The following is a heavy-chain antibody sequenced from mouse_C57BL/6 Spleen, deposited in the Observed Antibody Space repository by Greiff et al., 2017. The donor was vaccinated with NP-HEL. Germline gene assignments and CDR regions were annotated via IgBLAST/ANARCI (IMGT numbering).Heavy chain of an antibody. CDR2: IYPGGGYT. J-gene: IGHJ4*01. Sequence: VQLQQSGAELVRPGTSVKMSCKASGYTFTNYWIGWAKQRPGHGLEWIGDIYPGGGYTNYNEKFKGKATLTADKSSSTAYMQFSSLTSEDSAIYYCARANGNHYYAMDYWGQGTSVTVSS. CDR3: ARANGNHYYAMDY. V-gene: IGHV1-63*01. CDR1: GYTFTNYW. D-gene: IGHD2-1*01.